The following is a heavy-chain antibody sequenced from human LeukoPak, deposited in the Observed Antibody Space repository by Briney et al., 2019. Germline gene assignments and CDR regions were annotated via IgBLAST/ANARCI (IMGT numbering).Heavy chain of an antibody. D-gene: IGHD6-19*01. Sequence: GGSLRLSCAASGFTFSSYWMSWVRQAPGKGLEWVSAISGSGGSTYYADSVKGRFTISRDNSKNTLYLQMNSLRAEDTAVYYCAKGRGSGWYSTYYFDYWGQGTLVTVSS. CDR1: GFTFSSYW. CDR3: AKGRGSGWYSTYYFDY. J-gene: IGHJ4*02. CDR2: ISGSGGST. V-gene: IGHV3-23*01.